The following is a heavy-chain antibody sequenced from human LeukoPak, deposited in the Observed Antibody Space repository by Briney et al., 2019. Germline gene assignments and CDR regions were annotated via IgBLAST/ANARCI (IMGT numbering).Heavy chain of an antibody. J-gene: IGHJ4*02. V-gene: IGHV1-8*03. CDR2: MNPYNGDR. D-gene: IGHD4-17*01. CDR3: ARTTSLTASGYDC. CDR1: GYTFTTYH. Sequence: ASAKVSCKTSGYTFTTYHINWVRQATGQGLEWLGWMNPYNGDRGYAQKFQGRLSITSDTSISTAYMELSSLKSDDTAVYFCARTTSLTASGYDCWGQGTLVTVSS.